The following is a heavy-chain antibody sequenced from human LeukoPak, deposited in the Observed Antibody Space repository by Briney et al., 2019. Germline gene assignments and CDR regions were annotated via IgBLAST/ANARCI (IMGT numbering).Heavy chain of an antibody. CDR3: ARDREISARPGGWFDP. CDR1: GYTFTSYD. Sequence: ASVKVSCKASGYTFTSYDINWVRQATGQGLEWMGWMNPNSGNTGYAQKFQGRVTMTRNTSISTAYMELSSLRSENTAVYYCARDREISARPGGWFDPWGQGTLVTVSS. D-gene: IGHD6-6*01. V-gene: IGHV1-8*01. CDR2: MNPNSGNT. J-gene: IGHJ5*02.